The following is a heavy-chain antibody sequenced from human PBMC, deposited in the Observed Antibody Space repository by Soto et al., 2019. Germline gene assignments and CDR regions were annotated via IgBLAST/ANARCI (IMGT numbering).Heavy chain of an antibody. CDR2: VNPILSMS. J-gene: IGHJ4*02. V-gene: IGHV1-69*04. CDR3: ATSYASGYRAFDF. Sequence: QVQLVQSGAEVKRPGSLVKVSCKASGDTFNFYSINWVRQAPGLGLEWMGRVNPILSMSNYAQRFQGRVTMTADKSTSTAYMELSGLRSEDTAIYYCATSYASGYRAFDFWGQGALVTVSS. D-gene: IGHD3-16*01. CDR1: GDTFNFYS.